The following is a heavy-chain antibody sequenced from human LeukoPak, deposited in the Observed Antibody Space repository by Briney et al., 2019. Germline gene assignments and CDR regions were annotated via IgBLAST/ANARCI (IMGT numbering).Heavy chain of an antibody. CDR3: ARNGPHYYDNSGYLDY. J-gene: IGHJ4*02. V-gene: IGHV4-59*01. Sequence: PSEALSLTCTVSGGSISSYYWSWIRQPPGKGLEWIANIDYSGSTNYNPSLKSRVAMSVDTSKNQYSLKLTSVTAADTAVYYFARNGPHYYDNSGYLDYWGQGTLVTVSS. CDR1: GGSISSYY. D-gene: IGHD3-22*01. CDR2: IDYSGST.